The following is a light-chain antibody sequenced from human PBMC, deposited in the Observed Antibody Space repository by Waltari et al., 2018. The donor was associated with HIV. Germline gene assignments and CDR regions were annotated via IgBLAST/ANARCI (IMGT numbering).Light chain of an antibody. CDR3: QQYYSTPRT. CDR1: PSVLYSSNNKNY. CDR2: WAS. J-gene: IGKJ2*01. Sequence: DIVMTQSPDSLVVSLGERATINCKSSPSVLYSSNNKNYLAWYQQKPGQPPKLLIYWASTRESGVPDRFSGSGSGTDFTLTISSLQAEDVAVYYCQQYYSTPRTFGQGTKLEIK. V-gene: IGKV4-1*01.